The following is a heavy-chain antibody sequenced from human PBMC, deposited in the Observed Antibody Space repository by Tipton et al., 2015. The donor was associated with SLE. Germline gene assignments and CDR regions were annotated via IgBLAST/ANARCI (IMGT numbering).Heavy chain of an antibody. D-gene: IGHD6-13*01. J-gene: IGHJ4*02. V-gene: IGHV4-4*07. Sequence: TLSLTCTVSGGSISSYYWSWIRQPAGRGLEWIGRIYTSGRTNYNPSLKSRVTMSVDTSKNQFSLKLSSVTAADTAVYYCASGIAAAGTGGDYWGQGTLVTVSS. CDR1: GGSISSYY. CDR3: ASGIAAAGTGGDY. CDR2: IYTSGRT.